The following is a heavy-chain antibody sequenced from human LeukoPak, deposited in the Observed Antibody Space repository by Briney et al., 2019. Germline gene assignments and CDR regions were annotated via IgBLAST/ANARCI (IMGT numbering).Heavy chain of an antibody. D-gene: IGHD3-16*02. J-gene: IGHJ4*02. Sequence: ASVKVSCKASGYTFTSYGISWVRQAPGQGLERMGWISAYNGNTNYAQKLQGRVTMTTDTSTSTAYMELRSLRSDDTAVYYCARDTDDYVWGSYRGFDYWGQGTLVTVSS. V-gene: IGHV1-18*04. CDR2: ISAYNGNT. CDR1: GYTFTSYG. CDR3: ARDTDDYVWGSYRGFDY.